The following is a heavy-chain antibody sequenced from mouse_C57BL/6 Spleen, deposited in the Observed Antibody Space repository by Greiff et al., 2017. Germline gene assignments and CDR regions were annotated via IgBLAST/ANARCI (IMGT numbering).Heavy chain of an antibody. J-gene: IGHJ1*03. CDR2: IRNKANNHET. CDR1: GFTFSDAW. V-gene: IGHV6-6*01. D-gene: IGHD1-1*01. Sequence: DVQLQESGGGLVQPGGSMKLSCAASGFTFSDAWMDWVRQSPEKGLEWVAEIRNKANNHETYYAESVKGRFAISRDDSKSSVYLQMNSLRAEDTGIYYCTSYYYCSSHWYFDVWGTGTTVTVSS. CDR3: TSYYYCSSHWYFDV.